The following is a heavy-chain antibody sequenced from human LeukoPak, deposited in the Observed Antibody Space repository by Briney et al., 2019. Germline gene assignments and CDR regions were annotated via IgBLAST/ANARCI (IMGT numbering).Heavy chain of an antibody. CDR2: IYYGGST. CDR3: ARHFWRATAFDP. CDR1: GGSISSSSYY. V-gene: IGHV4-39*01. J-gene: IGHJ5*02. Sequence: SETLSLTCTVSGGSISSSSYYWGWIRQPPGKGLEWIGSIYYGGSTYYNPSLKSRVTISVDTSKNQFSLELSSVTAADTAVYYCARHFWRATAFDPWGQGTLVTVSS. D-gene: IGHD3-3*01.